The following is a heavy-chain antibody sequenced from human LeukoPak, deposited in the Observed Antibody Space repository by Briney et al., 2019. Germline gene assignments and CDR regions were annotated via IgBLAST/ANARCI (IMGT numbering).Heavy chain of an antibody. CDR1: GYTVTGYY. CDR2: INRNSGGT. Sequence: ASVKVSCKASGYTVTGYYMHWLRQAPGQGLEWMGWINRNSGGTNYAQKLQGRVTMTRDTSISTAYMELSRLRSDDPAVHYCAALAAPGKRAFDIWGQGTMVTVSS. CDR3: AALAAPGKRAFDI. J-gene: IGHJ3*02. V-gene: IGHV1-2*02. D-gene: IGHD6-25*01.